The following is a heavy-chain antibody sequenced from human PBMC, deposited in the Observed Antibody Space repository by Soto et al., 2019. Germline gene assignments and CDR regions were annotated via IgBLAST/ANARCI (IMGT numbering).Heavy chain of an antibody. CDR1: GYTFTSYD. Sequence: ASVKVSCKASGYTFTSYDINCVRQATGQGLEWMGWMNPNSGNTGYAQKFQGRVTMTRNTSISTAYMELSSLRSEDTAVYYCARGGGVYDYWYFDLWGRGTLVTVSS. CDR3: ARGGGVYDYWYFDL. D-gene: IGHD6-13*01. V-gene: IGHV1-8*01. J-gene: IGHJ2*01. CDR2: MNPNSGNT.